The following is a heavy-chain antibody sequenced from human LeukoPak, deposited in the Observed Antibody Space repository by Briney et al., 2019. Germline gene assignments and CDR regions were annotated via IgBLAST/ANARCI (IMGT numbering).Heavy chain of an antibody. Sequence: KPSETLSLTCTVSGGSISSYYWSWIRQPPGKGLEWIGYIYYSGSTNYNPSLKSRVTISVDTSKNQFSLKLSSVTAADTAVYYCARAVGATNLDYWGQGTLVTVSS. J-gene: IGHJ4*02. CDR3: ARAVGATNLDY. D-gene: IGHD1-26*01. V-gene: IGHV4-59*01. CDR2: IYYSGST. CDR1: GGSISSYY.